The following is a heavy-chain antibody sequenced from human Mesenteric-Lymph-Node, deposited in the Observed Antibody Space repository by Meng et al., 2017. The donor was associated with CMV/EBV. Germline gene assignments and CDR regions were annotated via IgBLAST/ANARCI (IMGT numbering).Heavy chain of an antibody. Sequence: GESLKISCAASGFTFNSYGMHWVRQAPGKGLEWVAVIWYDGSNKYYADSVKGRFTISRDNARSALYLQMNSLRDEDTAVYYCARGSVLRYFDWLSAEAEDYHYYYGMDVWGQGTTVTVSS. CDR3: ARGSVLRYFDWLSAEAEDYHYYYGMDV. J-gene: IGHJ6*02. CDR1: GFTFNSYG. V-gene: IGHV3-33*03. CDR2: IWYDGSNK. D-gene: IGHD3-9*01.